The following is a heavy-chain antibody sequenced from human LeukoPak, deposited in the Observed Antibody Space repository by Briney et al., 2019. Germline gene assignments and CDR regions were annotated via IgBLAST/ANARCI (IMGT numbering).Heavy chain of an antibody. CDR3: ARERASSGYYKHFDY. CDR1: GDSFSSNSAA. J-gene: IGHJ4*02. CDR2: TYYRSKWYK. D-gene: IGHD3-22*01. Sequence: SQTLSLTCAISGDSFSSNSAAWNWIRQSPSRGLEWLGRTYYRSKWYKDYAVSVKSRITINPDTSKNQFSLQLNSVTPEDTAVYYCARERASSGYYKHFDYWGQGTLVTVSS. V-gene: IGHV6-1*01.